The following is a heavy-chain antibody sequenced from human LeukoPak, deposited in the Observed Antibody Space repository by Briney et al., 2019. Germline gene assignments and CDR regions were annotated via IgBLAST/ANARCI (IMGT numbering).Heavy chain of an antibody. J-gene: IGHJ6*02. Sequence: GGSLRLSCAASGFTFRSYSMNWVRQAPGKGPEWVSYISSSSSTIYYADSVKGRFTISRDNAKKSMYLQMNSLRAEDTAVYYCARGSALDYGDYYYYYGMDVWGQGTTVTVSS. V-gene: IGHV3-48*01. CDR2: ISSSSSTI. D-gene: IGHD4-17*01. CDR1: GFTFRSYS. CDR3: ARGSALDYGDYYYYYGMDV.